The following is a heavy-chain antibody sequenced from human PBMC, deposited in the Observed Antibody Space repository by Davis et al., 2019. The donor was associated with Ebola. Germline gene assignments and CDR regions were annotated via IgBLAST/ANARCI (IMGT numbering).Heavy chain of an antibody. CDR1: GYTFTGYY. V-gene: IGHV1-69*13. J-gene: IGHJ4*02. CDR2: IIPIFGTA. D-gene: IGHD1-26*01. CDR3: ARDIVGATGGGDY. Sequence: SVKVSCKASGYTFTGYYMHWVRQAPGQGLEWMGGIIPIFGTANYAQKFQGRVTITADESTSTAYMELSSLRSEDTAVYYCARDIVGATGGGDYWGQGTLVTVSS.